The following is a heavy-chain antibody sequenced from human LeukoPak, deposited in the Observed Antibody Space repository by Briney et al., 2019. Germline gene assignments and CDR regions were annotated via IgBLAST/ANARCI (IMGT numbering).Heavy chain of an antibody. V-gene: IGHV3-23*01. D-gene: IGHD6-6*01. CDR1: GFTFSSYA. J-gene: IGHJ3*02. CDR3: AKDSSSSFDAFDI. Sequence: GGSLRLSRAASGFTFSSYAMSWVRQAPGKGLEWVSAISGSGGSTYYADSVKGRFTISRDNSKNTLYLQMNSLRAEDTAVYYCAKDSSSSFDAFDIWGQGTTVTVSS. CDR2: ISGSGGST.